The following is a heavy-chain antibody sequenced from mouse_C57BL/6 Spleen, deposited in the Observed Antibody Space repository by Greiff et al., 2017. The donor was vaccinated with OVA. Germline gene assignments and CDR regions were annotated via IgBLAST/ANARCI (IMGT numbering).Heavy chain of an antibody. CDR2: IDPSDSET. Sequence: QVQLQQPGAELVRPGSSVKLSCKASGYTFTSYWMHWVKQRPIQGLEWIGNIDPSDSETHYNQKFKDKATLTVDKSSSTAYMQLSGLTSEDSAVYYCARSGGSSLDYWGQGTTLTVSS. CDR1: GYTFTSYW. D-gene: IGHD1-1*01. V-gene: IGHV1-52*01. CDR3: ARSGGSSLDY. J-gene: IGHJ2*01.